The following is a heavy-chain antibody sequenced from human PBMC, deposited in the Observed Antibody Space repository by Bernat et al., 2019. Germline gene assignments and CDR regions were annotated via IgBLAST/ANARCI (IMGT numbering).Heavy chain of an antibody. Sequence: QLQLQESGPGLVKPSETLSLTCTVSGGSISSSSYYWGWIRQPPGKGLVWIGSIYYSGSTYYNPSLKSRVTISVDTSKNQFPLKLSYVTAADTAVYYCARLGLMGGWRTNWFDPWGQGTLVTVSS. CDR3: ARLGLMGGWRTNWFDP. CDR2: IYYSGST. V-gene: IGHV4-39*01. D-gene: IGHD3-16*01. J-gene: IGHJ5*01. CDR1: GGSISSSSYY.